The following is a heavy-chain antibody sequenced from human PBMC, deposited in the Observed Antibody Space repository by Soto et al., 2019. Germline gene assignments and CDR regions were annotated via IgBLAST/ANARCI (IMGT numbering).Heavy chain of an antibody. CDR2: ISAYNGNT. CDR3: GRDPKNPRGYYYYGMDV. D-gene: IGHD3-10*01. V-gene: IGHV1-18*01. CDR1: GYTFTSYG. Sequence: QVQLVQSGAEVKKPGASVKVSCKASGYTFTSYGISWVRQAPGQGLEWMGWISAYNGNTNYAQKLQGRVTMTTDTSTSTAYMELRSLRSDDTAVYYCGRDPKNPRGYYYYGMDVWGQGTTVTVSS. J-gene: IGHJ6*02.